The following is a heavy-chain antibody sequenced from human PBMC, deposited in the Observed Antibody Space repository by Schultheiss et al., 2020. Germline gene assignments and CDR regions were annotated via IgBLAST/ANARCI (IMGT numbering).Heavy chain of an antibody. CDR2: IYPGDSDT. CDR1: GYSFTSYW. CDR3: ARVTIFGVVSGPVYYYGIDV. V-gene: IGHV5-51*01. D-gene: IGHD3-3*01. J-gene: IGHJ6*02. Sequence: GGSLRLSCKGSGYSFTSYWIGWVRQMPGKGLEWMGIIYPGDSDTRYSPSFQGQVTISADKSISTAYLQWSSLKASDTAMYYCARVTIFGVVSGPVYYYGIDVWGQGTTVTVSS.